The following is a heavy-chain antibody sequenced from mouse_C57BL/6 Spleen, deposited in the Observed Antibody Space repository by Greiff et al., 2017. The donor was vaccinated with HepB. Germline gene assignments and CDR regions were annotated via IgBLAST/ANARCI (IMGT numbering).Heavy chain of an antibody. V-gene: IGHV1-76*01. D-gene: IGHD2-5*01. Sequence: QVQLQQSGAELVRPGASVKLSCKASGYTFTDYYINWVKQRPGQGLEWIARIYPGSGNTYYNEKFKGKATLTAEKSSSTAYMQLRSLTSEDSAVYFCAGYYSNYDGFAYWGQGTLVTVSA. CDR2: IYPGSGNT. CDR3: AGYYSNYDGFAY. CDR1: GYTFTDYY. J-gene: IGHJ3*01.